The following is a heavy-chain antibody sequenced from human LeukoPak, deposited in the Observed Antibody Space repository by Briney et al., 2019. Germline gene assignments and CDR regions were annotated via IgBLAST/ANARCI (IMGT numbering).Heavy chain of an antibody. CDR1: GFTFSSYW. CDR2: MKQDGSEK. J-gene: IGHJ3*02. D-gene: IGHD1-26*01. CDR3: AREGNSGSYTDAFDI. V-gene: IGHV3-7*01. Sequence: PGGSLRLSCAASGFTFSSYWMSWVRQAPGKGLEWVANMKQDGSEKYYVDSVKGRFTISRDNAKNSLYLQMNSLRAEDTAVYYCAREGNSGSYTDAFDIWGQGTMVTVSS.